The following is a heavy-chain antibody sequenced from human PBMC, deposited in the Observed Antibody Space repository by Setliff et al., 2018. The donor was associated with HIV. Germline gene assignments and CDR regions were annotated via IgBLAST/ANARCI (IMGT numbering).Heavy chain of an antibody. J-gene: IGHJ6*02. CDR1: GYSFTSYW. CDR2: IYPGDSDT. V-gene: IGHV5-51*01. D-gene: IGHD4-17*01. CDR3: ARGVTTSHYYYGMDV. Sequence: PGESLKISCKGSGYSFTSYWIGWVRQMPGKGLEWMGIIYPGDSDTRYSPSFQGQVTISADKSISTAYLQWSSLKASDTAMYYCARGVTTSHYYYGMDVWVPETLLVTVSS.